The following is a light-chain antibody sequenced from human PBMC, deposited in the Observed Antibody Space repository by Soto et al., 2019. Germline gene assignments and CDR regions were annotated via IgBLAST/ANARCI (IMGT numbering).Light chain of an antibody. CDR2: DAS. CDR1: QSISSW. J-gene: IGKJ1*01. CDR3: QQYNSFWT. Sequence: DIQMTQSPSTLSASVGDRVTITCRASQSISSWLAWYQRKPGKAPKLLIYDASYLERGVPSRFSGSGSGTEFTLTISSLQPDDLATYYCQQYNSFWTFGQGTKVEI. V-gene: IGKV1-5*01.